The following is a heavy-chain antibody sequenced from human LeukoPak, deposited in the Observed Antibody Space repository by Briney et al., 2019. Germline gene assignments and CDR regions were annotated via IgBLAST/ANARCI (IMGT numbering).Heavy chain of an antibody. J-gene: IGHJ4*02. D-gene: IGHD2-2*01. CDR3: TREIAVVPAASLGY. CDR1: GFTFSSYW. Sequence: PGGSLRLSCAASGFTFSSYWMHWVRQAPGKGLVWVSRIKSDGSLTNYADSVRGRFTISRDDAKNTLYLQMNGLRAEDTAVYYCTREIAVVPAASLGYWGQGTLVTVSS. V-gene: IGHV3-74*01. CDR2: IKSDGSLT.